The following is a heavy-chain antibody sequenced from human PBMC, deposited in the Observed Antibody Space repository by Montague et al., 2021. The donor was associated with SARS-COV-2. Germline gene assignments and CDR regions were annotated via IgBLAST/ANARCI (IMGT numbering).Heavy chain of an antibody. CDR3: ARWGEYYDSPYYYYAMDV. CDR2: TSYSGST. D-gene: IGHD3-3*01. V-gene: IGHV4-59*12. CDR1: GGSISPYY. Sequence: SETLSLTCTVSGGSISPYYWSWIRQSPGKGLEFIGYTSYSGSTDYNPSLKSRVTISIATSKNQFSLKLSSVTAAATAVYYCARWGEYYDSPYYYYAMDVWGQGTTVTVSS. J-gene: IGHJ6*02.